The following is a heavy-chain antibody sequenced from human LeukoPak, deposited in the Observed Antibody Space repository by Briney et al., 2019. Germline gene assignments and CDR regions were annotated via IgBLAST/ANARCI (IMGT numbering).Heavy chain of an antibody. V-gene: IGHV1-18*04. CDR1: GYTFTSYH. Sequence: GASVKVSCKASGYTFTSYHRHWVRQAPGQGLEWMGWISGYNGNTNYAQKLQGKVTMTTDTSPSTGYMELSSLRSEDTAVYYCARRVEVNWFDPWGQGTLVTVSS. CDR3: ARRVEVNWFDP. D-gene: IGHD3-3*01. J-gene: IGHJ5*02. CDR2: ISGYNGNT.